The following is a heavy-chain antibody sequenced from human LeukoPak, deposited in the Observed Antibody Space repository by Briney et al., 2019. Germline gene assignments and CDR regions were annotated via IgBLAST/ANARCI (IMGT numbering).Heavy chain of an antibody. CDR3: ARTGGTGIQLWSD. D-gene: IGHD5-18*01. J-gene: IGHJ4*02. V-gene: IGHV4-34*01. CDR1: GGSFSGYY. Sequence: SETLSLTCAVYGGSFSGYYWSWIRQPPGKGLEWIGEINHSGSTNYNPSLKSRVTISVDTSKNQFSLRLSSVTAADTAVYYCARTGGTGIQLWSDWGQGTLVTVSS. CDR2: INHSGST.